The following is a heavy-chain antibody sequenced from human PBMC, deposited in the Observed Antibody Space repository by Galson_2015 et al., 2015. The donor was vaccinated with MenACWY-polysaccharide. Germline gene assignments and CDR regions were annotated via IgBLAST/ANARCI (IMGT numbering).Heavy chain of an antibody. J-gene: IGHJ4*02. CDR3: ARGSQRFYGSGSYSPFDY. CDR2: INPNAGGT. Sequence: SVKVSCKASGYTFTGYYMHWVRQAPGQGLEWMGRINPNAGGTNYAQKFQGRVTMTRDTSISTAYMELSRLRSDDTAVYYCARGSQRFYGSGSYSPFDYWGQGTLVTVSS. CDR1: GYTFTGYY. D-gene: IGHD3-10*01. V-gene: IGHV1-2*06.